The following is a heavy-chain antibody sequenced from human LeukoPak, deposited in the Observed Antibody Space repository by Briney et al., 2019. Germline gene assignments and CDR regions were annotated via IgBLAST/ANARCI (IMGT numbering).Heavy chain of an antibody. D-gene: IGHD5-18*01. J-gene: IGHJ5*02. CDR1: GFTFSSYS. CDR3: ARFYTLDTATGFDP. Sequence: PGGSLRLSCAASGFTFSSYSMTWVRQAPGKGLEWVSYISSSSSTIHYADSVKGRFTISRDNAKNSLYLQMNSLRDEDTAVYYCARFYTLDTATGFDPWGQGTLVTVSS. V-gene: IGHV3-48*02. CDR2: ISSSSSTI.